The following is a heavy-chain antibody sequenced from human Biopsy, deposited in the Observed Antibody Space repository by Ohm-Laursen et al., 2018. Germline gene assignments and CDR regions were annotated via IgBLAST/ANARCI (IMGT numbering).Heavy chain of an antibody. CDR1: GFMFSASW. CDR2: ISVSGGST. J-gene: IGHJ4*02. D-gene: IGHD3-3*01. Sequence: SLRLSCAASGFMFSASWMSWVRQAPGKGLEWVSDISVSGGSTHYADSVKGRFTISRDNSKNTLYLQMNSLRAEDTAVYYCARFPDFWSGYYVDSWGQGTLVTVSS. CDR3: ARFPDFWSGYYVDS. V-gene: IGHV3-23*01.